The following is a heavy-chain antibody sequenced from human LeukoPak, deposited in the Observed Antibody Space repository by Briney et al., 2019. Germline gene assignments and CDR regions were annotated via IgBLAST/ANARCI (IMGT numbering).Heavy chain of an antibody. CDR1: GGSISSYY. CDR2: IYYSGST. J-gene: IGHJ6*02. Sequence: PSETLSLTCSVSGGSISSYYWSWIRQPPGKGLEWIGYIYYSGSTNYNPSLKSRVTISVDTSKNQFSLKLSSVTAADTAVYYCARDNWNYGSSMDVWGQGTTVTVSS. CDR3: ARDNWNYGSSMDV. D-gene: IGHD1-7*01. V-gene: IGHV4-59*01.